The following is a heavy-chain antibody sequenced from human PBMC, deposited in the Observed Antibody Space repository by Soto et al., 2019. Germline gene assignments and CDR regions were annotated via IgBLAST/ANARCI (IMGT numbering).Heavy chain of an antibody. V-gene: IGHV1-18*01. CDR2: ISAYNGNT. D-gene: IGHD6-25*01. J-gene: IGHJ4*02. CDR3: ARRLGGRYYFDY. Sequence: ASVKVSCKASGYTFTSYGISWVRQAPGQGLEWMGWISAYNGNTNYAQKFQGRVTMTTNTSISTAYMELSSLRSEDTAVYYCARRLGGRYYFDYWGQGTLVTVS. CDR1: GYTFTSYG.